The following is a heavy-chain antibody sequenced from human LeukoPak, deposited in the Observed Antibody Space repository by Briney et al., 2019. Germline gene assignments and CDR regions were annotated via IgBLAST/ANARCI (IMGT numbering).Heavy chain of an antibody. CDR3: TRDGDAYNFDY. V-gene: IGHV3-74*01. CDR1: GFTFSNYW. J-gene: IGHJ4*02. D-gene: IGHD5-24*01. Sequence: GGSLRLSCAASGFTFSNYWMHWVRQAPGKGLEWVSRIKGDGSHTIYADSVKGRSTISRDNAKNTEYLQMNSLRAEDTAVYYCTRDGDAYNFDYWGQGTLVTVSS. CDR2: IKGDGSHT.